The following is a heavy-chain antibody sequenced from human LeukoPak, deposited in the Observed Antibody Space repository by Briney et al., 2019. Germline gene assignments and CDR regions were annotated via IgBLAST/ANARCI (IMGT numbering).Heavy chain of an antibody. D-gene: IGHD3-16*01. J-gene: IGHJ6*03. CDR3: AKLGGQEIYNYYVGV. CDR1: GFTFSSYA. Sequence: PGGSLRLSCAASGFTFSSYAMSWVRQAPGKGLEWVSAISGSGGSTYYADSVKGRFTISRDNSKNTLYLQMHSLRAEDTAVYYCAKLGGQEIYNYYVGVWGKGTTVAVSS. CDR2: ISGSGGST. V-gene: IGHV3-23*01.